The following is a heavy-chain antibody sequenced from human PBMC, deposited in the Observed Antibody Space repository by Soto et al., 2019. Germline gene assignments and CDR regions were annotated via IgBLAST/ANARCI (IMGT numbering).Heavy chain of an antibody. Sequence: LRLSCAASGFTFSSYGMHWVRQAPGKGLEWVAVIWYDGSNKYYADSVKGRFTISRDNSKNTLYLQMNSLRAEDTAVHYCARVDSSGAGYYFDYWGQGTLVTVSS. CDR3: ARVDSSGAGYYFDY. CDR1: GFTFSSYG. J-gene: IGHJ4*02. CDR2: IWYDGSNK. D-gene: IGHD6-19*01. V-gene: IGHV3-33*01.